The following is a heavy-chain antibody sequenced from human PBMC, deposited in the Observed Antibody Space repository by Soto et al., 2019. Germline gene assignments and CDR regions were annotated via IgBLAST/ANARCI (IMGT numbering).Heavy chain of an antibody. CDR3: ARCLGTHAFDI. CDR1: GDSISNGDYY. D-gene: IGHD1-1*01. J-gene: IGHJ3*02. CDR2: IDSSGST. V-gene: IGHV4-30-4*01. Sequence: SETLSLTCTVSGDSISNGDYYWSWIRQPPGRGLEWIGYIDSSGSTYYNPSLKSRLTMSVDMSKNQFSLRLTSVTAADTAVYYCARCLGTHAFDIWGQGTMVTVSS.